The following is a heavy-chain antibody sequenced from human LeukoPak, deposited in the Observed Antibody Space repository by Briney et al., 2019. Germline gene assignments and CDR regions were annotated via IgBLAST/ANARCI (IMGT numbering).Heavy chain of an antibody. D-gene: IGHD2-15*01. CDR2: IYASGST. V-gene: IGHV4-4*07. Sequence: SETLSLTCTVSGGSISSYYWSWIRQPAGKGLEWIGRIYASGSTNYNPSLKSRVTMSVHTSKNQFSLKLSSVTAADTAVYYCAKFGGMCDSMVVAATRRFDYWGQGTLVTVSS. CDR3: AKFGGMCDSMVVAATRRFDY. CDR1: GGSISSYY. J-gene: IGHJ4*02.